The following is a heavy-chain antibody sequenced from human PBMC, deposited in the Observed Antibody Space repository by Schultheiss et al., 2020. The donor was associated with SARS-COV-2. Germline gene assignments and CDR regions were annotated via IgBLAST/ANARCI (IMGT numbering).Heavy chain of an antibody. J-gene: IGHJ6*02. CDR3: ARASSGWASGMDV. V-gene: IGHV4-39*07. D-gene: IGHD6-19*01. CDR1: GGSVSSGSYY. Sequence: SETLSLTCTVSGGSVSSGSYYWSWIRQPPGKGLEWIGEINHSGSTNYNPSLKSRVTISVDTSKNQFSLKLSSVTAADTAVYYCARASSGWASGMDVWGQGTTVTVSS. CDR2: INHSGST.